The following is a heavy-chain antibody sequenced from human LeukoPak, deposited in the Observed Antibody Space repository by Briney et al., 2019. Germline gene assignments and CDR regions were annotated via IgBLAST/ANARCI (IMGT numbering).Heavy chain of an antibody. D-gene: IGHD2-2*02. V-gene: IGHV3-43D*03. CDR1: GFTFDHYD. CDR3: AKDGCSSTSCYTHGYFDY. J-gene: IGHJ4*02. Sequence: GGSLRLSCAACGFTFDHYDMNWVRQASGKGLEWVSVLSWDGGRIHYAESVKDRFTISRDNSKNSLYLQMNSLRVEDTALYYCAKDGCSSTSCYTHGYFDYWGQGTLVTVSS. CDR2: LSWDGGRI.